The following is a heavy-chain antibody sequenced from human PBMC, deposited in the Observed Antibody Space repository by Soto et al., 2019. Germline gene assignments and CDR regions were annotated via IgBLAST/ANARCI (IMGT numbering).Heavy chain of an antibody. D-gene: IGHD3-22*01. Sequence: QVQLVQSGAEVKKPGASVRVSCKASGYNFRSHFIHWVRQVPGQGLEWMGIVKPSGGTTTYAQKFQGRVTMTTDASTSTVYMELNSLTADDTAVYYCARYSNYDGSDQWWFDPWGQGTLVTVSS. J-gene: IGHJ5*02. CDR1: GYNFRSHF. V-gene: IGHV1-46*01. CDR3: ARYSNYDGSDQWWFDP. CDR2: VKPSGGTT.